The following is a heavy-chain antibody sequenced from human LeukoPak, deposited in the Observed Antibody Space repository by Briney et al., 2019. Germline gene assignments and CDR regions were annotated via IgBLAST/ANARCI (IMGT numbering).Heavy chain of an antibody. V-gene: IGHV4-61*02. Sequence: SQTLSLTCTVSGGSITGGNYDWSWVRQPAGKGLEWIGRIYTSGSTNYNPSLKSRVAISLDTSKNQVSLKLISVTAADTAVYYCARAGSGWYPHAFDIWGQGTMVTVSS. CDR1: GGSITGGNYD. CDR3: ARAGSGWYPHAFDI. CDR2: IYTSGST. D-gene: IGHD6-19*01. J-gene: IGHJ3*02.